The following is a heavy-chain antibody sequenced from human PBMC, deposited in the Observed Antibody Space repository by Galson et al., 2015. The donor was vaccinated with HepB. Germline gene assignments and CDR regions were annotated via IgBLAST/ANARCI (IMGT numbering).Heavy chain of an antibody. Sequence: SLRLSCAASGFTFSSYAMNWVRQAPGKGLEWVSGIGARGTYTYYADSVKGRFTVSRDNSKNTLYLQMNSLRAEDTALYYCAKDDDYAEYGYYFDHWSQGTLVTVSS. CDR2: IGARGTYT. CDR1: GFTFSSYA. J-gene: IGHJ4*02. V-gene: IGHV3-23*01. CDR3: AKDDDYAEYGYYFDH. D-gene: IGHD4-17*01.